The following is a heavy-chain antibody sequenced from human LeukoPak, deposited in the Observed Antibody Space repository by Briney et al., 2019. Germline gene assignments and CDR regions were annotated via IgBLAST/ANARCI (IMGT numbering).Heavy chain of an antibody. Sequence: PSETLSLTCGVYGGSFSGYYWSWIRQPPGKGLEWIGEINHSGSTNYNPSLKSRVTISVDTSKNQFSLTLISVTAADTAVYYCATRLYWGQGTLVTVSS. CDR1: GGSFSGYY. J-gene: IGHJ4*02. V-gene: IGHV4-34*01. CDR3: ATRLY. CDR2: INHSGST.